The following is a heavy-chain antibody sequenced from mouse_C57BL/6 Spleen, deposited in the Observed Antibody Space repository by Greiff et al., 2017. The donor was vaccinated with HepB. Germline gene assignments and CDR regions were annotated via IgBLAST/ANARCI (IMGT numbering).Heavy chain of an antibody. D-gene: IGHD1-1*01. CDR1: GYTFTSYW. CDR3: ARWGTTVASDY. Sequence: VQLQQPGAELVRPGSSVKLSCKASGYTFTSYWMDWVKQRPGQGLEWIGNIYPSDSETHYNQKFKDKATLTVDKSSSTAYMQLSSLTSEDSAVYYCARWGTTVASDYWGQGTTLTVSS. V-gene: IGHV1-61*01. CDR2: IYPSDSET. J-gene: IGHJ2*01.